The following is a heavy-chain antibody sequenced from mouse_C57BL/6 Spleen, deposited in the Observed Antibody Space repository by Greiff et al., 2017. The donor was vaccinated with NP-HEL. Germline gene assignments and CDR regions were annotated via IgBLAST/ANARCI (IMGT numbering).Heavy chain of an antibody. V-gene: IGHV1-64*01. D-gene: IGHD2-5*01. J-gene: IGHJ3*01. CDR1: GYTFTSYW. CDR3: ARDDYSNLSWFAY. CDR2: IHPNSGST. Sequence: QVQLQQPGAELVKPGASVKLSCKASGYTFTSYWMHWVKQRPGQGLEWIGMIHPNSGSTNYNEKFKSKATLTVDKSSSTAYMQLSSLTSEDSAVYYCARDDYSNLSWFAYWGQGTLVTVSA.